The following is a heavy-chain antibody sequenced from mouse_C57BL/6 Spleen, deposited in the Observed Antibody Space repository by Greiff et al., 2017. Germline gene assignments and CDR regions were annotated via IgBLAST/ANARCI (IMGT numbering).Heavy chain of an antibody. Sequence: DVKLVESGGGLVKPGGSLKLSCAASGFTFSDYGMHWVRQAPEKGLEWVAYISSGSSTIYYADTVKGRFTISRDNAKNTLFLQMTSLRSEDTAMYYCATNWDGYYAMDYWGQGTSVTVSS. CDR1: GFTFSDYG. J-gene: IGHJ4*01. CDR2: ISSGSSTI. D-gene: IGHD4-1*01. CDR3: ATNWDGYYAMDY. V-gene: IGHV5-17*01.